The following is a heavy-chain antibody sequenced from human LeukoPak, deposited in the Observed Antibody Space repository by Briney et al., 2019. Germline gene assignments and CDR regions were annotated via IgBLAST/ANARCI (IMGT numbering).Heavy chain of an antibody. V-gene: IGHV1-46*01. J-gene: IGHJ4*02. Sequence: ASVRVSCEASGYTFTSYYMHWVRQAPGQGLEWMGIINPSGGSTSYAQKFQGRVTMTRDTSTSTVYMELSSLRSEDTAVYYCARGGRIAARPRYFDYWGQGTLVTVSS. D-gene: IGHD6-6*01. CDR1: GYTFTSYY. CDR2: INPSGGST. CDR3: ARGGRIAARPRYFDY.